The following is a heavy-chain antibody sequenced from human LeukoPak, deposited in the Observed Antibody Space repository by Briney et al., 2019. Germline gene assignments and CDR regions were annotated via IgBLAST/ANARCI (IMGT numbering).Heavy chain of an antibody. J-gene: IGHJ4*02. CDR1: GFTITNNW. CDR2: IKMDERSA. D-gene: IGHD3-10*01. V-gene: IGHV3-74*03. CDR3: ATVFKGSSLQDY. Sequence: GGSLRLSCAVSGFTITNNWMYWVRQAPGRGLVWVSRIKMDERSAVYADSVKGRFTNSRDNAKNTVYLQMNSLRAEDTAVYYCATVFKGSSLQDYWGQGTLVTVSS.